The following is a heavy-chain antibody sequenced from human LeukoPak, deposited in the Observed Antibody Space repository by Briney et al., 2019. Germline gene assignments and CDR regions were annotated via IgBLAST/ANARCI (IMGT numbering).Heavy chain of an antibody. J-gene: IGHJ4*02. CDR2: ISTSSSYK. D-gene: IGHD5-12*01. Sequence: PGGSLRLSCAVSGFSFSTYTMNWVRQAPGRGLGWVASISTSSSYKHHADSVEGRFTISRDNAKNSLYLQMNSLRAEDTAVYYCARGGYTDIVATISPPNFDYWGQGTLVTVSS. CDR1: GFSFSTYT. CDR3: ARGGYTDIVATISPPNFDY. V-gene: IGHV3-21*01.